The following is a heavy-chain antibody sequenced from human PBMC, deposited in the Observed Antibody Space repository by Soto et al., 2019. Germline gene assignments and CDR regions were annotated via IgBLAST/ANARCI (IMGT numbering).Heavy chain of an antibody. V-gene: IGHV3-64D*06. D-gene: IGHD3-9*01. CDR2: ISPNGGST. J-gene: IGHJ4*02. Sequence: GGSLRLSCSASGFTFSSYDVHWVRQAPGKGLEFVAGISPNGGSTFYADSVKGRSTISRDNSKNTLYLQMSSVRPDDTAVYYCVKLTDYWGQGTQVTVSS. CDR1: GFTFSSYD. CDR3: VKLTDY.